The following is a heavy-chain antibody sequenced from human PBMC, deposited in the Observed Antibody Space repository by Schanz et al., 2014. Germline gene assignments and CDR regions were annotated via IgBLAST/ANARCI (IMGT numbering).Heavy chain of an antibody. CDR3: AKDSRGSSFDMDV. D-gene: IGHD1-26*01. Sequence: VQLVESGGGVVQPGGSLRLSCAASGFTFSTYGMHWVRQAPGKGLEWVSLIDRDGGHTYYADSVKGRFTISRDNSKTPQQQKMNRLRTDAAALYYCAKDSRGSSFDMDVWGQGTTVTVSS. CDR1: GFTFSTYG. CDR2: IDRDGGHT. J-gene: IGHJ6*02. V-gene: IGHV3-43*02.